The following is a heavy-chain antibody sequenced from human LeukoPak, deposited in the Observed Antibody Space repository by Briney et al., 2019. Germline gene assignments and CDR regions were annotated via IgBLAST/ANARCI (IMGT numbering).Heavy chain of an antibody. CDR3: TTGNWGPY. V-gene: IGHV3-15*07. J-gene: IGHJ4*02. CDR1: GFTFSNAW. CDR2: IKSKIDGETT. D-gene: IGHD7-27*01. Sequence: GGSLRLSCAASGFTFSNAWMNWVRQAPGKGLEWVGRIKSKIDGETTDFGAPVKGRFAISRDDSKTTMYLHMNSLRTEDTAVYYCTTGNWGPYWGQGTLVTVSS.